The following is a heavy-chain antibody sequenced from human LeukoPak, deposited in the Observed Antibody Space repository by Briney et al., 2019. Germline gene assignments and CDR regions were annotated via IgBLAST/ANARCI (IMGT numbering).Heavy chain of an antibody. CDR1: WFTFSCSA. J-gene: IGHJ5*02. D-gene: IGHD1-26*01. V-gene: IGHV3-73*01. Sequence: GSLKLSCSGSWFTFSCSALHRVRQSSGKGLEWVCQIDKKDKGHATATVYAASVKGRFTISRDDSINTAYLQMKSLKTQDTALDYCTRDSGTYNWFDPWGQGTLVTVSS. CDR3: TRDSGTYNWFDP. CDR2: IDKKDKGHAT.